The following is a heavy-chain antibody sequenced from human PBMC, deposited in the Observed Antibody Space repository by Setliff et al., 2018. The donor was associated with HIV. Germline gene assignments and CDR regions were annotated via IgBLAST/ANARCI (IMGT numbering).Heavy chain of an antibody. CDR2: VNTNNDKT. D-gene: IGHD6-19*01. J-gene: IGHJ4*02. CDR1: GYTFTNFG. V-gene: IGHV1-18*01. Sequence: ASVKVSCKASGYTFTNFGITWVRQVPGQGLEWMGWVNTNNDKTNYAQKFQGRVTMTTDRSTKTAYLDLGSLRPDDTAVYYCARDLYTSGFPVDWGQGTLVTVSS. CDR3: ARDLYTSGFPVD.